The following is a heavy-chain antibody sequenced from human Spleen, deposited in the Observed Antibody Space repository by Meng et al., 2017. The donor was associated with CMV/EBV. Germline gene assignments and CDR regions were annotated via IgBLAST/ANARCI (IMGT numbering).Heavy chain of an antibody. D-gene: IGHD3-10*01. Sequence: GESLKISCKGSGYSFTSYWIGWVRQMPGKGLEWMGIIYPGDSDTRYSPSFQGQVTISADKSISTAYLQWSSLKASDTAMYYCARSVHHIITSSLYGMDVWGQGTTVTVSS. J-gene: IGHJ6*02. CDR3: ARSVHHIITSSLYGMDV. V-gene: IGHV5-51*01. CDR1: GYSFTSYW. CDR2: IYPGDSDT.